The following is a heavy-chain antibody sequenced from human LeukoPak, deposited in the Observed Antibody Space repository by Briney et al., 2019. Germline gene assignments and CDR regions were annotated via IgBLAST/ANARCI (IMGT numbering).Heavy chain of an antibody. J-gene: IGHJ6*02. D-gene: IGHD3-10*01. V-gene: IGHV1-8*01. CDR2: MNPNSGNT. Sequence: GASVKVSCKASGCTFTSYDINWVRQATGQGLEWMGWMNPNSGNTGYAQKFQGRVTMTRNTTISTAYMELSSLRSEDTAVYYWARWPVLLWFGDKSGGGYGMDVWGQGTTVTVSS. CDR1: GCTFTSYD. CDR3: ARWPVLLWFGDKSGGGYGMDV.